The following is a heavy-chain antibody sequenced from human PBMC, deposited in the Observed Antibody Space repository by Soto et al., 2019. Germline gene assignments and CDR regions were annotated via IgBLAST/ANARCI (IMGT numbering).Heavy chain of an antibody. J-gene: IGHJ6*02. CDR2: FFSDAER. D-gene: IGHD4-17*01. Sequence: QVTLKESGPVLVKPTETLTLTCSVSGFSLTNGRMGVSWIRQPPGKALEWLAHFFSDAERSYSTSMQSRLNTSKASSGSQVVLTMTNMAPADTATYFCARMDGDYHYYGLDVWGHGIAVTVPS. CDR1: GFSLTNGRMG. CDR3: ARMDGDYHYYGLDV. V-gene: IGHV2-26*01.